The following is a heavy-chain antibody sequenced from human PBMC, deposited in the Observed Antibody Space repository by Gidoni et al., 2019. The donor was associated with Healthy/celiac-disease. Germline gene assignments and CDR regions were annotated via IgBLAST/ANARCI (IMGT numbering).Heavy chain of an antibody. CDR2: ISSSSSYI. Sequence: EVQLVESGGGLVKPGGSLRLSCAASGFTFSSYSMNWVRQAPGKGLEWVSSISSSSSYIYDADSVKGRFTISRDNAKNSLYLQMNSLRAEDTAVYYCARDQGSKDYVWGSYRSYNWFDPWGQGTLVTVSS. J-gene: IGHJ5*02. CDR3: ARDQGSKDYVWGSYRSYNWFDP. V-gene: IGHV3-21*01. D-gene: IGHD3-16*02. CDR1: GFTFSSYS.